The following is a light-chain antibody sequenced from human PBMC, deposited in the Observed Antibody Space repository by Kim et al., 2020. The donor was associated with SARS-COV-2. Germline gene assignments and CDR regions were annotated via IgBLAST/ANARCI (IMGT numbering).Light chain of an antibody. Sequence: MVLTQSPATLSVSPGERATLSCSASQRVSSTYLALYHHTADQAPRLLIHGASSRATGIPDRFSGSWSGTDFTLTISRLEPEDVAVYYCQQYDSAPNTFGQGTKLEI. CDR1: QRVSSTY. CDR3: QQYDSAPNT. CDR2: GAS. J-gene: IGKJ2*01. V-gene: IGKV3-20*01.